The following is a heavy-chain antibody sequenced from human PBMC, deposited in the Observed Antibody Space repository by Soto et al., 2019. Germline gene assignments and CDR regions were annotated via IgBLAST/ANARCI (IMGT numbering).Heavy chain of an antibody. J-gene: IGHJ3*02. D-gene: IGHD1-26*01. Sequence: EVQLVESGGGLVKPGGSLRLSCAASGFTFSNAWMNWVRQAPGKGLEWVGRIKSKTDGGTTDYAEPVKGRFTISRDDSTNTLYLQMNSLKTEDTAVYYCTTDRPPEWELQPRRAFDIWGQGTMVTVSS. CDR1: GFTFSNAW. V-gene: IGHV3-15*07. CDR3: TTDRPPEWELQPRRAFDI. CDR2: IKSKTDGGTT.